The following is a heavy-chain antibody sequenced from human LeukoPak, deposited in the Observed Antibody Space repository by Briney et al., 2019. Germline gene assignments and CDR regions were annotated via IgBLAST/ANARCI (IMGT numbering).Heavy chain of an antibody. J-gene: IGHJ6*02. V-gene: IGHV3-21*01. CDR3: AREEGNYYYGMDV. Sequence: PGGSLRLSCAASGFTFSSYWMSWVRQAPGKGLEWVSSISSSSSYIYYADSVKGRFTISRDNAKNSLYLQMNSLRAEDTAVYYCAREEGNYYYGMDVWGQGTTVTVSS. CDR1: GFTFSSYW. CDR2: ISSSSSYI.